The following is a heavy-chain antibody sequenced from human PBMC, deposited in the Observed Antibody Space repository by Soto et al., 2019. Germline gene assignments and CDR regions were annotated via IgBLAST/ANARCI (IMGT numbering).Heavy chain of an antibody. Sequence: QGQLVQSGGEVKKPGASVKVSCKASGYTFTRYGISWVRQAPGQGLEWMGWISGYNGDTKYAPKFHGRVLMTVDTSPTPAYMEPRSLTSDARAVYYCANNGQPPYFIYGMDVWAQGTTVTVSS. V-gene: IGHV1-18*01. CDR2: ISGYNGDT. CDR1: GYTFTRYG. CDR3: ANNGQPPYFIYGMDV. J-gene: IGHJ6*02. D-gene: IGHD1-26*01.